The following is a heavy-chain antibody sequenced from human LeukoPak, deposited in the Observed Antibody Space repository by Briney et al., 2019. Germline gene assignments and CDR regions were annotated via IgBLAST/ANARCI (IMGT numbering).Heavy chain of an antibody. V-gene: IGHV1-2*02. CDR1: GYTFTGYY. CDR3: ARDRVEVTAKPQNYYYYMDV. J-gene: IGHJ6*03. Sequence: ASVKVSCKASGYTFTGYYMHWVRQAPGQGLEWMGWINPNSGGTNYAQKFQGRVTMTRDTSISTAYMELSRLRSDDTAVYYCARDRVEVTAKPQNYYYYMDVWGKGTTVTVSS. D-gene: IGHD2-21*02. CDR2: INPNSGGT.